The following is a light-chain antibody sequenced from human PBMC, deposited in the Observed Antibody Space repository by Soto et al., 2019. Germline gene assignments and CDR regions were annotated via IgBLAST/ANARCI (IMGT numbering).Light chain of an antibody. CDR2: AAS. V-gene: IGKV1-9*01. CDR1: QDIAIY. J-gene: IGKJ4*01. Sequence: IQLTQSPSSLSASVGDRVTITCRASQDIAIYLAWYQQKPGEAPKLLIYAASTLYGGVPSRFSGSGSWTDFALTITSLQAEDFATYYCQQLRMYPSNFGGGTKVEIK. CDR3: QQLRMYPSN.